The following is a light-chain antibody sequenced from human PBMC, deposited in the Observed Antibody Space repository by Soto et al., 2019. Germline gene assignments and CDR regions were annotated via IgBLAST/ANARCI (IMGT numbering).Light chain of an antibody. V-gene: IGKV2-28*01. CDR3: MQALQTPYT. J-gene: IGKJ2*01. CDR1: QSLLHSNGYNY. CDR2: LGS. Sequence: DIVMTQSPLSLPVTPGEPASISCRSSQSLLHSNGYNYLDWYLQKPGQSPQLLIYLGSNRASGVPDRFSGSGLGTHFTLKISRVEAEDVGFYYCMQALQTPYTFGQGTKLEIK.